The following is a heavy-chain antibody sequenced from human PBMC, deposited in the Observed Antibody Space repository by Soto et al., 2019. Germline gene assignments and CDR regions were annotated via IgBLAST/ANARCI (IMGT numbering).Heavy chain of an antibody. CDR3: ARAWYSKGYWFDP. CDR1: GAPISSYY. V-gene: IGHV4-59*01. Sequence: SETLSLTCTVSGAPISSYYWTWMRQPPGKGLEWIGYIYYSGSTKYNPSLQSRVTISVDTPNNQFSLKLSSLTAADTAVYYCARAWYSKGYWFDPWGQGTLVTVS. CDR2: IYYSGST. J-gene: IGHJ5*02. D-gene: IGHD4-4*01.